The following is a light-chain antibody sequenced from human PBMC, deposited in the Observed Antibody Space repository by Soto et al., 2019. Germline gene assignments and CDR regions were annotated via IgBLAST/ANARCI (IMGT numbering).Light chain of an antibody. Sequence: EIVWTQSPATLSLSPGERATLSCMGSQSVSNNYLAWYQQKPGQAPRLLFYDSSTRAAGIPARFSCSGSGRDFTLTINRLEPEDSAVYYCQQLGTSPITFGQGTRLEIK. J-gene: IGKJ5*01. CDR1: QSVSNNY. V-gene: IGKV3-20*01. CDR2: DSS. CDR3: QQLGTSPIT.